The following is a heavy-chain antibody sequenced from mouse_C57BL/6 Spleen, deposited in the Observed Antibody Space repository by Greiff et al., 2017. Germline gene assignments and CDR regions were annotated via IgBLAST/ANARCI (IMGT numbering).Heavy chain of an antibody. Sequence: VQLQQSGAELVRPGTSVKMSCKASGYTFTNYWIGWAKQRPGHGLEWIGDIYPGGGYTNYNEKFKGKATLTADKSSSTAYMQFSSLTSEDAAVYYCGRRQDGYFEVWGTGTTVTVSS. J-gene: IGHJ1*03. D-gene: IGHD3-2*02. CDR2: IYPGGGYT. V-gene: IGHV1-63*01. CDR1: GYTFTNYW. CDR3: GRRQDGYFEV.